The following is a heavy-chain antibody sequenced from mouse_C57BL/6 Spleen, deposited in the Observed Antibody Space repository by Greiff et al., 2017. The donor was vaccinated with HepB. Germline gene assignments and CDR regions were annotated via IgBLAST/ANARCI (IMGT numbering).Heavy chain of an antibody. CDR3: ARGNTTVVATDFDV. D-gene: IGHD1-1*01. Sequence: EVKLQQSGPELVKPGASVKISCKASGYTFTDYYMNWVKQSHGKSLEWIGDINPNNGGTSYNQKFKGKATLTVDKSSSTAYMELRSLTSEDSAVYYCARGNTTVVATDFDVWGTGTTVTVSS. J-gene: IGHJ1*03. V-gene: IGHV1-26*01. CDR1: GYTFTDYY. CDR2: INPNNGGT.